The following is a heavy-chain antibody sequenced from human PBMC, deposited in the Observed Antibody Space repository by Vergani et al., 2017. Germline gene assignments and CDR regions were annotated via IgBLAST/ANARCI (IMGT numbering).Heavy chain of an antibody. V-gene: IGHV1-46*03. Sequence: QVQLVQSGAEVKKPGASVQVSCKASGYTFTSYYMHWVRQAPGQGLEWMGIINPSGGSTSYAQKFQGRVTMTRDTSTSTVYMELSSLRSEDTAVYYYARTMXYVSSWYGSDWFDPWDQGTLVTVSS. CDR1: GYTFTSYY. J-gene: IGHJ5*02. D-gene: IGHD6-13*01. CDR2: INPSGGST. CDR3: ARTMXYVSSWYGSDWFDP.